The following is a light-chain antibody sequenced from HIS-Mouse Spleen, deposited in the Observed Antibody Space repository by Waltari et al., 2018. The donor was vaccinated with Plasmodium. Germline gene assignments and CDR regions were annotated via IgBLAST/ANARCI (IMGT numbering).Light chain of an antibody. Sequence: EIVMKQSPATLSVSPGERATLSCRASQSVSSNLAWYQQKPGQAPRLLIYGASTRATGIPARFSGSGSGTEFTLTISSLQSEDFAVYYCQQYNNWSFTFGPGTKVDIK. CDR3: QQYNNWSFT. CDR1: QSVSSN. J-gene: IGKJ3*01. V-gene: IGKV3-15*01. CDR2: GAS.